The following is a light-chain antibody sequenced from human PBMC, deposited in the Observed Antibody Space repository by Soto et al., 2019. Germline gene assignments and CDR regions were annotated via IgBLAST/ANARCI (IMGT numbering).Light chain of an antibody. CDR1: QSVSSSY. CDR3: QQYGSSPPEYT. J-gene: IGKJ2*01. CDR2: GAS. V-gene: IGKV3-20*01. Sequence: EIVLAQCPGTLSLSPGERATLSCRASQSVSSSYLAWYQQKPGQAPRLLIYGASSRATGIPDRYSGSGSGTDFTLTISRLEPEDFAVYYCQQYGSSPPEYTFGQGTKLEIK.